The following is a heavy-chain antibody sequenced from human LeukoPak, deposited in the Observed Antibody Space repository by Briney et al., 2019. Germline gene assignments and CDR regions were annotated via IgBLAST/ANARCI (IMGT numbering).Heavy chain of an antibody. CDR3: ARASYCSGGICYYYY. CDR2: ISGSGSST. D-gene: IGHD2-15*01. CDR1: GFTFSSYA. V-gene: IGHV3-23*01. J-gene: IGHJ4*02. Sequence: GGSQRLSCAASGFTFSSYAMRWVRQAPGKGLEWVSTISGSGSSTYYADSVKGRFTISRDNSKNTLYLQVNSLRAEDTAVYYCARASYCSGGICYYYYWGQGTLVTVSS.